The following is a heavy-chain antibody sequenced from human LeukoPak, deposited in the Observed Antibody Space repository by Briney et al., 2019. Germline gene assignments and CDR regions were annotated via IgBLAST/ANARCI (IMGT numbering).Heavy chain of an antibody. CDR1: GGSISSGGYS. J-gene: IGHJ4*02. Sequence: SQTLSLTCTVSGGSISSGGYSWSWIRQPPGKGLEWIGYIYDSGSKYYNPSLKSRVTISVDKSKNQFSLNLSSVTAADTAVYYCARGVPAAVTNYFDYWGQGTLVTVSS. V-gene: IGHV4-30-2*01. D-gene: IGHD2-2*01. CDR2: IYDSGSK. CDR3: ARGVPAAVTNYFDY.